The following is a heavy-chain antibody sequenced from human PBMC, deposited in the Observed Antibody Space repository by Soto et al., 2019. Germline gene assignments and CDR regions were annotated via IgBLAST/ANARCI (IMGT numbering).Heavy chain of an antibody. V-gene: IGHV3-74*01. D-gene: IGHD2-2*01. Sequence: PGGSLRLSCAASGFTFSSYWMHWVRQAPGKGLVWVSRIDPDGSATTYADAVKGRFSISRDNAKSTLYLQVNSLRAEDTAVYYCARIAKVVANAPVDYWGQGTLVTVSS. J-gene: IGHJ4*02. CDR2: IDPDGSAT. CDR3: ARIAKVVANAPVDY. CDR1: GFTFSSYW.